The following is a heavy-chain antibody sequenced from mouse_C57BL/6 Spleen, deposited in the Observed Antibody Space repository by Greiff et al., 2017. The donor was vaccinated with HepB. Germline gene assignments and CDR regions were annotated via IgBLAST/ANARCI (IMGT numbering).Heavy chain of an antibody. CDR1: GFTFTDYY. CDR2: VYPYNGGT. J-gene: IGHJ3*01. CDR3: ARSNTTVVAPFAY. D-gene: IGHD1-1*01. Sequence: VQLKQSGPVLVKPGPSVKISCKASGFTFTDYYMHWVKQSHGKSLEWIGLVYPYNGGTSYNQKFKGKATLTVDTSSSTAYMELNSLTSEDSAVYYCARSNTTVVAPFAYWGQGTLVTVSA. V-gene: IGHV1-36*01.